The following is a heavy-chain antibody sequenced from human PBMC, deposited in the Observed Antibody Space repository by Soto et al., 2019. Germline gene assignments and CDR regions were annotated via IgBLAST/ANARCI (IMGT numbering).Heavy chain of an antibody. CDR3: AKGGVHYYYYYMDI. J-gene: IGHJ6*03. CDR2: ISYDGSNK. Sequence: QVQLVESGGGVVQPGRSLRLSCAASGFTFSSYVMHWVRQAPGKGLEWVAVISYDGSNKYYADSVKGRFTISRDNSKNTLYLQMNSLRAEDTAVYYCAKGGVHYYYYYMDIWGKGTTVTVSS. CDR1: GFTFSSYV. V-gene: IGHV3-30*18.